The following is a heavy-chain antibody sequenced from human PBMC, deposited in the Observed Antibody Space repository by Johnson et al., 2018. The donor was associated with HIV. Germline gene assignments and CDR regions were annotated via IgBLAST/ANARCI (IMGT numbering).Heavy chain of an antibody. CDR1: GFTFSNYA. CDR3: ANSLLLDAFNI. CDR2: IWYDGSNK. Sequence: QVQLVESGGGVVQPGRSLRLSCAASGFTFSNYAMHWVRQAPGKGLEWVAVIWYDGSNKYYADSVKGRFTISRDNSKNTLYLQMNSLRAEDTAGYYCANSLLLDAFNIWGQGTMVTVSS. J-gene: IGHJ3*02. D-gene: IGHD2-15*01. V-gene: IGHV3-33*08.